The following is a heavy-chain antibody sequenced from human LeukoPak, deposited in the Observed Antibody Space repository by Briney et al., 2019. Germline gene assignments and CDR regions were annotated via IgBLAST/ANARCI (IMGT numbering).Heavy chain of an antibody. CDR1: GHPINSAYY. Sequence: PSETLSLTCAVSGHPINSAYYWVWIRQPPGKGLEWIGSLYHPDSTCYNPSLESRVTMSVDTSRNQFSLKLSFVTAADTAVYYCARQFDSYFYYYLDVWGTGTTVTVSS. V-gene: IGHV4-38-2*01. CDR2: LYHPDST. J-gene: IGHJ6*03. CDR3: ARQFDSYFYYYLDV. D-gene: IGHD3-10*01.